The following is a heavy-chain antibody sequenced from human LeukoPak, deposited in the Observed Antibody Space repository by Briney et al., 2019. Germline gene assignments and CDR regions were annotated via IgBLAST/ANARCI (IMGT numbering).Heavy chain of an antibody. V-gene: IGHV3-30*02. Sequence: GGSLRLSCAASGFTFSSYGMRWVRQAPGKGLEWVASIRYDGSNKYYADSVKGRFTISRDNAKNSLYLQMNSLRAEDTAVYYCARGYSSSSADAFDIWGQGTMVTVSS. CDR3: ARGYSSSSADAFDI. J-gene: IGHJ3*02. CDR1: GFTFSSYG. D-gene: IGHD6-6*01. CDR2: IRYDGSNK.